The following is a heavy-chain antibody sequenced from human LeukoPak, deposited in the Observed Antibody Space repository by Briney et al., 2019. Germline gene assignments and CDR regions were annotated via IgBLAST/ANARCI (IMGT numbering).Heavy chain of an antibody. CDR3: ARDHYDSSGYSRFDP. CDR1: GYTFTGYY. CDR2: INPNSGGT. V-gene: IGHV1-2*02. J-gene: IGHJ5*02. Sequence: GASVKVSCKASGYTFTGYYMHWVRQAPGQGLEWMGWINPNSGGTDYAQKFQGRVTMTRDTSISTAYMEVSRLRSDDTAVYYCARDHYDSSGYSRFDPCGQGTLVTVSS. D-gene: IGHD3-22*01.